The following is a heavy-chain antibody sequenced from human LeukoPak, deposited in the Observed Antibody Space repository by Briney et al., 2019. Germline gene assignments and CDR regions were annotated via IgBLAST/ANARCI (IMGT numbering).Heavy chain of an antibody. CDR2: INHSGST. J-gene: IGHJ4*02. D-gene: IGHD5-18*01. V-gene: IGHV4-34*01. CDR1: GGSFSGYY. Sequence: SETLSLTCAVYGGSFSGYYWSWIRQPPGKGLEWIGEINHSGSTNYNPSLKSRVTISVDTSKNQFSLKLSSVTAADTAVYYCARGEDTAMVAFDYWGQGTLVTVSS. CDR3: ARGEDTAMVAFDY.